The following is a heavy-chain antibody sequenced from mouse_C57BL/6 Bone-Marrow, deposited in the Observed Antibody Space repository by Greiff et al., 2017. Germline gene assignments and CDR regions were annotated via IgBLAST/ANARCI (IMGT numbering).Heavy chain of an antibody. CDR1: GFTFSSYA. Sequence: EVHLVEPGGGLVKPGGSLKLSCAASGFTFSSYAMSWVRQTPEKRLEWVATISAGGSYTYYPDNVKGRFTISRDNAKNNLYLQMSHLKSKDTDMDDCERDRGLRRRFAYWGQGTLVTVSA. CDR3: ERDRGLRRRFAY. CDR2: ISAGGSYT. J-gene: IGHJ3*01. V-gene: IGHV5-4*01. D-gene: IGHD2-4*01.